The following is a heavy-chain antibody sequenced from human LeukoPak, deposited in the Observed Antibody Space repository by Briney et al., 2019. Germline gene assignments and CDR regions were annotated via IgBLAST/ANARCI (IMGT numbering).Heavy chain of an antibody. V-gene: IGHV3-30*03. CDR1: GFTFSSYG. CDR3: AREGMALVNFAY. Sequence: RTGGSLRLSCAASGFTFSSYGMHWVRQAPGKGLEWVAVISYDGSNKYYADSVKGRFTIYRDNSKNTLYLQMNSLRAEDTAVYYCAREGMALVNFAYWGQGTLVTVSS. J-gene: IGHJ4*02. D-gene: IGHD4-23*01. CDR2: ISYDGSNK.